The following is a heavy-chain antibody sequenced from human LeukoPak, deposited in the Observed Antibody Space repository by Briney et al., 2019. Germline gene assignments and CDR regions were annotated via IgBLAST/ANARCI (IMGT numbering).Heavy chain of an antibody. CDR2: ISGSGDTT. CDR3: AKDHNYASGSSYLVGPHYYYMDV. J-gene: IGHJ6*03. V-gene: IGHV3-23*01. D-gene: IGHD3-10*01. Sequence: HTGGSLRLSCAASGFTFSTYGMNWVRQAPGKGLEWVSAISGSGDTTYYADSVKGRFTISRDNSRNTLYLEIHSLRAEDAAVYNCAKDHNYASGSSYLVGPHYYYMDVWGKGTTVTISS. CDR1: GFTFSTYG.